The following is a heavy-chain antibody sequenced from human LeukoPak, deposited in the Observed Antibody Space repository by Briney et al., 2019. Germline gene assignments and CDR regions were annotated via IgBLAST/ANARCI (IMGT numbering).Heavy chain of an antibody. V-gene: IGHV1-8*03. CDR2: MNPNSGNT. CDR3: ARSYSYGYESDY. D-gene: IGHD5-18*01. Sequence: ASVKVSCKASGYTFTSYDINWVRQATGQGLEWMGWMNPNSGNTGYAQKFQGRVTITRNTSISTAYMELSSLRSEDTAVYYCARSYSYGYESDYWGQGTLVTVSS. J-gene: IGHJ4*02. CDR1: GYTFTSYD.